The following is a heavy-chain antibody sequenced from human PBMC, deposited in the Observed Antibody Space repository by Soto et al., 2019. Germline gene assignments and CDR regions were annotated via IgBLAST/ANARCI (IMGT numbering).Heavy chain of an antibody. CDR3: VKGEYYYDSSGYYPFDY. Sequence: LRLSCSSSGFTFSSYAMHWVRQAPGKGLEYVSSISTNGGSTHYADSVKGRFTISRDNSKNTQYLQMSSLRADDTAVYYCVKGEYYYDSSGYYPFDYWGQGTLVTVSS. CDR2: ISTNGGST. D-gene: IGHD3-22*01. V-gene: IGHV3-64D*06. CDR1: GFTFSSYA. J-gene: IGHJ4*02.